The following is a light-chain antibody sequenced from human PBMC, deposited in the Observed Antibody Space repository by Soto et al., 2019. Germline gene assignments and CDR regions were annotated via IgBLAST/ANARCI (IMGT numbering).Light chain of an antibody. CDR3: QHRHNWPLT. J-gene: IGKJ4*01. CDR2: DAL. CDR1: QNVYRS. V-gene: IGKV3-11*01. Sequence: EILLTQSPVTLSLSPGERATVSCRASQNVYRSFAWYQQKPGQAPRLLIYDALKRATGTPARFSGSGSGTDFTLTISSLEPEDFAVYFCQHRHNWPLTFGGGTKVDIK.